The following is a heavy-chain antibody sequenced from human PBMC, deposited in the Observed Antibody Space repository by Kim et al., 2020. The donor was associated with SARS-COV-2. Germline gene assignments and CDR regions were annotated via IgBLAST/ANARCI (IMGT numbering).Heavy chain of an antibody. CDR2: ISGSGGST. D-gene: IGHD1-26*01. Sequence: GGSLRLSCAASGFTFSSYAMSWVRQAPGKGLEWVSAISGSGGSTYYADSVKGRFTISRDNSKNTLYLQMNSLRAEDTAVYYCAKGPVLPQDGSYSHFDYWGQGTLVTVSS. CDR1: GFTFSSYA. CDR3: AKGPVLPQDGSYSHFDY. V-gene: IGHV3-23*01. J-gene: IGHJ4*02.